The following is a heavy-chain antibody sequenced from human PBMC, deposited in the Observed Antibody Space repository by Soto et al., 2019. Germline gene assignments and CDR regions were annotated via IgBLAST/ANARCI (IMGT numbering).Heavy chain of an antibody. CDR1: GGSIISYS. CDR2: IYYSGST. D-gene: IGHD2-15*01. J-gene: IGHJ6*02. Sequence: SETLSLTCTASGGSIISYSCIFIRQPPVKGLEWIVYIYYSGSTYYNPSLKSRVTISVDTSKNQFSLKLSSVTAADTAVYYCASYLTSQAPTDYYGMDVWGQGTTVTVSS. CDR3: ASYLTSQAPTDYYGMDV. V-gene: IGHV4-59*06.